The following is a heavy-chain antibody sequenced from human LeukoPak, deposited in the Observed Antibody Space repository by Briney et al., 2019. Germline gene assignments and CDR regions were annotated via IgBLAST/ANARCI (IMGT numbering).Heavy chain of an antibody. CDR1: GFTFSSYE. J-gene: IGHJ5*02. CDR3: ARATEGYCSSTSCPNWFDP. D-gene: IGHD2-2*01. CDR2: ISSSGSTI. Sequence: GGSLRLSCAASGFTFSSYEMNWFRQAPGKGLEWVSYISSSGSTIYYADSVKGRFTISRDNAKNSLYLQMNSLRAEDTAVYYCARATEGYCSSTSCPNWFDPWGQGTLVTVSS. V-gene: IGHV3-48*03.